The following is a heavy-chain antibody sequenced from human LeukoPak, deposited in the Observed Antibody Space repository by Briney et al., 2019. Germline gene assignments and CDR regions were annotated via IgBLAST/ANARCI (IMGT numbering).Heavy chain of an antibody. CDR2: ISSSGSTI. D-gene: IGHD6-19*01. CDR3: ARSSPPNIAVASSKDSYYYYGMDV. V-gene: IGHV3-48*03. CDR1: GFTFSSYE. Sequence: PGGSLRLSCAASGFTFSSYEMNWVRQAPGKGLEWVSYISSSGSTIHYADSVKGRFTISRDNAKNSLYLQMNSLRAEDTAVYYCARSSPPNIAVASSKDSYYYYGMDVWGQGTTVTVSS. J-gene: IGHJ6*02.